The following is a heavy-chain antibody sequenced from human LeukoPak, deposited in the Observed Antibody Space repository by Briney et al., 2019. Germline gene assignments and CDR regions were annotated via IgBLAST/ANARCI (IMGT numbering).Heavy chain of an antibody. CDR1: GGSFSGYY. V-gene: IGHV4-34*01. CDR2: INHSGST. Sequence: SETLSLTCAVYGGSFSGYYWSWIRQPPGKGLEWIGEINHSGSTNYNPSLKSRVTISVDTSKNQFSLKLSSVTAADTAVYYCARLPTYSSGPYWGQGTLVTVSS. CDR3: ARLPTYSSGPY. D-gene: IGHD6-25*01. J-gene: IGHJ4*02.